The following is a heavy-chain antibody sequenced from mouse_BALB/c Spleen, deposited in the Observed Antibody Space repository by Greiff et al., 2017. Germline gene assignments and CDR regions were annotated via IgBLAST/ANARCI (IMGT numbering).Heavy chain of an antibody. CDR2: ISYDGSN. CDR1: GYSITSGYY. Sequence: EVQVVESGPGLVKPSQSLSLTCSVTGYSITSGYYWNWIRQFPGNKLEWMGYISYDGSNNYNPSLKNRISITRDTSKNQFFLKLNSVTTEDTATYYCANGYWYFDVWGAGTTVTVSS. V-gene: IGHV3-6*02. CDR3: ANGYWYFDV. J-gene: IGHJ1*01.